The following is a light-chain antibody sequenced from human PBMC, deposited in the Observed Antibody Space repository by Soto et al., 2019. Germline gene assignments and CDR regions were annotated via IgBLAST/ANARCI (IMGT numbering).Light chain of an antibody. Sequence: DIQMTQSPSSVSASVGDRVTITCRASQGINSWLAWYQQKPGKAPKLLISAASSLQSGVSSRLRGSGSGRDFTLTISSLQPEDFATYYCQLAYMVTFTFGGGNKVEIK. CDR2: AAS. CDR1: QGINSW. V-gene: IGKV1D-12*01. J-gene: IGKJ4*01. CDR3: QLAYMVTFT.